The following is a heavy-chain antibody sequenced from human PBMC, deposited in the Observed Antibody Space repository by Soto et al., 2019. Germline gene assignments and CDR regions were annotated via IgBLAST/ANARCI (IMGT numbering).Heavy chain of an antibody. CDR1: EFTFSGSA. D-gene: IGHD3-10*01. Sequence: GGSLRLSCAAAEFTFSGSAMHWVRQASGKGLEWVGRIRSKANSYASAYAASVKGRFTISRDDSKNTAYLQMNSLKTEDTAVYYCTSSFYGSGSPNLNDFDYWGQGTLVTVSS. V-gene: IGHV3-73*01. J-gene: IGHJ4*02. CDR3: TSSFYGSGSPNLNDFDY. CDR2: IRSKANSYAS.